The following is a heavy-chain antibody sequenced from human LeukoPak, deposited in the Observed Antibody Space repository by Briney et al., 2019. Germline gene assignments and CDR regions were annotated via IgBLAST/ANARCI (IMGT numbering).Heavy chain of an antibody. CDR1: GFTFSDHY. Sequence: PGGSLRLSCAASGFTFSDHYMDWVRQAPGKGLEWVGRTRNKANSYTTEYAASVKGRFTISRDDSKNSLYLQMNSLKTEDTAVYYGASEVERRGAFDIWGQGTMVTVSS. CDR3: ASEVERRGAFDI. J-gene: IGHJ3*02. V-gene: IGHV3-72*01. D-gene: IGHD1-1*01. CDR2: TRNKANSYTT.